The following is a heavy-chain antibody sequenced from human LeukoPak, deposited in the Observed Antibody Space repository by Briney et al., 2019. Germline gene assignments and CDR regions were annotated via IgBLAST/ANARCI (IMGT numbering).Heavy chain of an antibody. CDR3: ARGFCSGGSCYYGWFDP. CDR1: GGSFSGYY. J-gene: IGHJ5*02. Sequence: SETLSLTCAVYGGSFSGYYWSWIRQPPGKGLEWIGEISHSGSTNYNPSLKSRVTISVDTSKNQFSLKLSSVTAADTAVYYCARGFCSGGSCYYGWFDPWGQGTLVTVSS. D-gene: IGHD2-15*01. CDR2: ISHSGST. V-gene: IGHV4-34*01.